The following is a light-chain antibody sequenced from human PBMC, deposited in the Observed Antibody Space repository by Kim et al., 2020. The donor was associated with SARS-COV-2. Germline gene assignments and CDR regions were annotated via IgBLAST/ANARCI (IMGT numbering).Light chain of an antibody. CDR1: KLGDKY. CDR3: QAWDSSTYV. CDR2: QDS. Sequence: SYELTQPPSVSVSPGQTASITCSGDKLGDKYACWYQQKPGQSPVLVIYQDSKRPSGIPERFSGSNSGNTDTLTISGTQAMDEADYYCQAWDSSTYVFGTG. J-gene: IGLJ1*01. V-gene: IGLV3-1*01.